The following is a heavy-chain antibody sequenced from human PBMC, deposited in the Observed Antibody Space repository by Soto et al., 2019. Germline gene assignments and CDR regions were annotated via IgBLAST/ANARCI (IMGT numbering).Heavy chain of an antibody. D-gene: IGHD4-17*01. V-gene: IGHV3-33*06. CDR3: AKDTVDC. CDR1: GFTFSNYG. Sequence: QVQLVESGGGVVQPGRSLRLSCAASGFTFSNYGRHWVRQAPGKGLEWVAVIWYDGSNKYYADSVKGRFTISRDNSKNTLWLQMDSLKAEDTAVYYCAKDTVDCWGQGTLVTVSS. J-gene: IGHJ4*02. CDR2: IWYDGSNK.